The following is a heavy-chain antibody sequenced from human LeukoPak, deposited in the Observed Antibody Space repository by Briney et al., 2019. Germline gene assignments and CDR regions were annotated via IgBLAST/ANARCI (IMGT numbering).Heavy chain of an antibody. CDR3: AKDREPYYYGSGSYQVSHFDY. CDR2: ISGSGGST. Sequence: GGSLRLSCAASGFTFSSYGMSWVRQAPGKGLEWVSTISGSGGSTYYADSVKGRFTISRDNSKNTLYLQMNSLRAEDTAVYFCAKDREPYYYGSGSYQVSHFDYWGQGTLVTVSS. CDR1: GFTFSSYG. D-gene: IGHD3-10*01. J-gene: IGHJ4*02. V-gene: IGHV3-23*01.